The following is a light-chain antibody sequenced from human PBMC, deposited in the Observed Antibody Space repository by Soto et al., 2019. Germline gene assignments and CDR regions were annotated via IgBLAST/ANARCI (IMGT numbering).Light chain of an antibody. J-gene: IGLJ3*02. CDR3: GSYTTSSTLV. CDR1: SSDVGAYNY. Sequence: SALTQPASVSGSPGQSITISCTGTSSDVGAYNYVSWYQQHPGKAPKLMIYEVRNRPSGVSNRFSGSKSGNTASLTISGLQAEDEADYYCGSYTTSSTLVFGGGTKLTVL. V-gene: IGLV2-14*01. CDR2: EVR.